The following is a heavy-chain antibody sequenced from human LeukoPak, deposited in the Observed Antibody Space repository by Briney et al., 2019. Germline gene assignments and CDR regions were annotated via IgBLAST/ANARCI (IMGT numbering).Heavy chain of an antibody. Sequence: GGSLRLSCAASGFTFSNAWMTWVRQAPGKGLEWVGRIKNKPDGGTTDYAAPVKGRFTISRDDSINTLYLQMNSLKTEDTAFYYCITVGVATSGFFGPWGQGTLVTVSS. J-gene: IGHJ5*02. CDR2: IKNKPDGGTT. CDR3: ITVGVATSGFFGP. D-gene: IGHD5-12*01. CDR1: GFTFSNAW. V-gene: IGHV3-15*05.